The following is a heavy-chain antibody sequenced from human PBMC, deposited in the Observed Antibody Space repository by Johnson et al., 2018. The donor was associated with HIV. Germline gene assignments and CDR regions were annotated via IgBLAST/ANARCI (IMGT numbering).Heavy chain of an antibody. Sequence: VQLVESGGGLIQPGGSLRLSCAASGITVSSNYMSWVRQAPGKGLEWVSVIFTVGDVYSADSVKGRFTISRDNSKNFLYLQMNSLRPEDTAVYYCARDRGSMPAVAFDIWGQGTMVTVSS. CDR1: GITVSSNY. V-gene: IGHV3-66*03. CDR2: IFTVGDV. J-gene: IGHJ3*02. CDR3: ARDRGSMPAVAFDI. D-gene: IGHD2-2*01.